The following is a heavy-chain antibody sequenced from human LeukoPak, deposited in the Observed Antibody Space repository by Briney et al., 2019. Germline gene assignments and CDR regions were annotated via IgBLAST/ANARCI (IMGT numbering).Heavy chain of an antibody. V-gene: IGHV4-38-2*02. CDR3: ARMFPAAYPDYYYYMDV. Sequence: SETLSPTCTVSGYSIGSGYYWGWIRPPPGKGLEWIGSIYHSGSTYYNPSLKSRVTISIDKSKNHFSLKLSSATAADTAVYYCARMFPAAYPDYYYYMDVWGKGTTVTVSS. D-gene: IGHD2-2*01. CDR1: GYSIGSGYY. CDR2: IYHSGST. J-gene: IGHJ6*03.